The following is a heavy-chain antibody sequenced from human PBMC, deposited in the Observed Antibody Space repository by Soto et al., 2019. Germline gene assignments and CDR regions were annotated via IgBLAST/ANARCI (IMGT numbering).Heavy chain of an antibody. CDR1: GLSLNERAVG. V-gene: IGHV2-5*02. J-gene: IGHJ4*02. Sequence: QITLEESGPTLVKPTQTLTLTCTFSGLSLNERAVGVGWIRQPPGKALEWLAFTYWDDDNHYSPSLKNRLTITKDTSKNQVVLTMTNTDPADTATYYCAHGSGWLFDYWGQGTQVTVSS. D-gene: IGHD6-19*01. CDR2: TYWDDDN. CDR3: AHGSGWLFDY.